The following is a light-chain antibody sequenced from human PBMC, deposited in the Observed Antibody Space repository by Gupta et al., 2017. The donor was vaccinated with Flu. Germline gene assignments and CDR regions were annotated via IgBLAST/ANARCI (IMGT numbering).Light chain of an antibody. J-gene: IGKJ4*01. Sequence: PSSLSASVGDRVTITCQASQDISKYLNWYQQRPGKAPKILIYDASNVETGVPSRFSGSGSGTDFTFTISSLQPEDIATYYCQQDDNLPLTFGGGTKVEIK. CDR1: QDISKY. CDR3: QQDDNLPLT. CDR2: DAS. V-gene: IGKV1-33*01.